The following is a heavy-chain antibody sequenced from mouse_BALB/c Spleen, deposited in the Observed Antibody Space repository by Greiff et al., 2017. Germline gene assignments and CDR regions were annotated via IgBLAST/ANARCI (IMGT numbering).Heavy chain of an antibody. Sequence: DVKLVESGGGLVQPGGSLRLSCATSGFTFSDFYMEWVRQPPGKRLEWIAASRNKANDYTTEYSASVKGRFIVSRDTSQSILYLQMNALRAEDTAIYYCARDGGSWYFDVWGAGTTVTVSS. J-gene: IGHJ1*01. CDR1: GFTFSDFY. CDR3: ARDGGSWYFDV. V-gene: IGHV7-1*02. CDR2: SRNKANDYTT.